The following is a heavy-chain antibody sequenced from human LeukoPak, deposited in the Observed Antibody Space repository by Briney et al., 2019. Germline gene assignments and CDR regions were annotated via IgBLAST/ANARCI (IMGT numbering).Heavy chain of an antibody. CDR2: IYSTWNT. J-gene: IGHJ6*03. CDR1: GGYISSGSHY. Sequence: TSQTLSLTCTVSGGYISSGSHYWTWIRQPAGKGLEWIGRIYSTWNTNYNPSLKSRVTISIDTSKNEFSLRLSSVTAADTAVYYCARGAYCSGASCDGYYYYYMDVRGKGTTVTVSS. CDR3: ARGAYCSGASCDGYYYYYMDV. V-gene: IGHV4-61*02. D-gene: IGHD2-15*01.